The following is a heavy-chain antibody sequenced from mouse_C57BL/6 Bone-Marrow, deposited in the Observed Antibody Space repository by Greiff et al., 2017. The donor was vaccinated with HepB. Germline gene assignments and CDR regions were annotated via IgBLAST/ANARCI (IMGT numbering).Heavy chain of an antibody. D-gene: IGHD1-1*01. CDR3: ASPRITTVVATPFAY. V-gene: IGHV5-12*01. J-gene: IGHJ3*01. CDR1: GFTFSDYY. Sequence: LVESGGGLVQPGGSLKLSCAASGFTFSDYYMYWVRQTPEKRLEWVAYISNGGGSTYYPDTVKGRFTISRDNAKNTLYLQMSRLKSEDTAMYYCASPRITTVVATPFAYWGQGTLVTVSA. CDR2: ISNGGGST.